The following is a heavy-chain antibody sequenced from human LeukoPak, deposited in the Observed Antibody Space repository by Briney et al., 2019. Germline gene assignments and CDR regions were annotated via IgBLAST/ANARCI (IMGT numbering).Heavy chain of an antibody. Sequence: GGSLRLSCAASGFTFSSYSMNWVRQAPGKGLEWVSSISSSSSYIYYADSVKGRFTISRDNAKNSLYLQMNSLRAGDTAVYYCARGGYSGDDFDYWGQGTLVTVSS. J-gene: IGHJ4*02. V-gene: IGHV3-21*01. CDR2: ISSSSSYI. CDR1: GFTFSSYS. CDR3: ARGGYSGDDFDY. D-gene: IGHD5-12*01.